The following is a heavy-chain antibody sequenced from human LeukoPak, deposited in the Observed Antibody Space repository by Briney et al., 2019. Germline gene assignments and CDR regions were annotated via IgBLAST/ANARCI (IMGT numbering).Heavy chain of an antibody. D-gene: IGHD3-9*01. CDR2: IHPSGML. CDR1: GASFNSDDQY. Sequence: TLSLTCTVSGASFNSDDQYWNWIRQSPGKGLEWIGSIHPSGMLYNNPSLESRVTMSRDTSKNQFSLNLNSVTAADTAVYFCSRGLGSIKLGYWGQGILVTVSS. V-gene: IGHV4-31*03. J-gene: IGHJ4*02. CDR3: SRGLGSIKLGY.